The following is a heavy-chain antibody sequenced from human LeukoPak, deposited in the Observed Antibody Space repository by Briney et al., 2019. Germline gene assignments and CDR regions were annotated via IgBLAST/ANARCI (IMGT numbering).Heavy chain of an antibody. CDR1: GFSFNNYA. CDR2: LSSSGLSP. Sequence: LTWGSLRLSCAGSGFSFNNYAMYWVRQAPGKGLEWVSALSSSGLSPYYADSVKGRFSISRDISKNTLYLQMNSLRAEDTAVYYCTKAGPDTYAFDIWGQGTMVTASS. J-gene: IGHJ3*02. CDR3: TKAGPDTYAFDI. D-gene: IGHD2/OR15-2a*01. V-gene: IGHV3-23*01.